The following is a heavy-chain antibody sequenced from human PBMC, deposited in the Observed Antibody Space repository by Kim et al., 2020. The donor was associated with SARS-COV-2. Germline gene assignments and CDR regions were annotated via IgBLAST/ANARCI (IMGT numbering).Heavy chain of an antibody. CDR3: ARDQEYSYGYNWFDP. Sequence: ASVKVSCKASGYTFTSYGISWVRQAPGQGLEWMGWISAYNGNTNYAQKLQGRVTMTTDTSTSTAYMELRSLRSDDTAVYYCARDQEYSYGYNWFDPWGQGTLVTVSS. J-gene: IGHJ5*02. CDR2: ISAYNGNT. D-gene: IGHD5-18*01. CDR1: GYTFTSYG. V-gene: IGHV1-18*01.